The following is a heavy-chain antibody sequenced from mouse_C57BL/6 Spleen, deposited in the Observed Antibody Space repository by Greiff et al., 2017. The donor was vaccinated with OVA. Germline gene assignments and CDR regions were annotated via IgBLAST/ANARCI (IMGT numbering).Heavy chain of an antibody. V-gene: IGHV1-26*01. J-gene: IGHJ3*01. D-gene: IGHD2-5*01. CDR3: ARSRYSNSFAY. CDR2: INPNNGGT. CDR1: GYTFTDYY. Sequence: VQLQQSGPELVKPGASVKISCKASGYTFTDYYMNWVKQSHGKSLEWIGDINPNNGGTSYNQKFKGKATLTVDKSSSTAYMELRSLTSEDSAVYYCARSRYSNSFAYWGQGTLVTVSA.